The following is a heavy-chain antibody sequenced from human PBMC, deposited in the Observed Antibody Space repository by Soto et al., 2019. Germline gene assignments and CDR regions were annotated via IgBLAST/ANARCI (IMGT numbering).Heavy chain of an antibody. CDR1: GGSFSGYY. V-gene: IGHV4-34*01. Sequence: QVQLQQWGAGLLKPSGTLSLTCAVYGGSFSGYYWGWIRQPPGKGLEWNGEINHSGSTNYNPSLKSRVTISVDTSKNQFSLKLSSVTAADTAVYYCARGLRFLEWLLYYYYGMDVWGQGTTVTVSS. CDR2: INHSGST. J-gene: IGHJ6*02. CDR3: ARGLRFLEWLLYYYYGMDV. D-gene: IGHD3-3*01.